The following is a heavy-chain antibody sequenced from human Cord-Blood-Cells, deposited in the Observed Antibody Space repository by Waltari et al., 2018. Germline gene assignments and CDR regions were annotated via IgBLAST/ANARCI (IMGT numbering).Heavy chain of an antibody. CDR2: MNPDSGNT. J-gene: IGHJ6*03. CDR3: AGVGYGGTPGGYYYYMDV. CDR1: GYTFTSYD. D-gene: IGHD4-17*01. Sequence: QVQLVQSGAEVKKPGASVKVSCKASGYTFTSYDINWVREATGQGLEWLGWMNPDSGNTGYAEKVQGRVTMTRNTSRGTAYLDLCSLRSEDTAVYYCAGVGYGGTPGGYYYYMDVWDKGTTVTVSS. V-gene: IGHV1-8*01.